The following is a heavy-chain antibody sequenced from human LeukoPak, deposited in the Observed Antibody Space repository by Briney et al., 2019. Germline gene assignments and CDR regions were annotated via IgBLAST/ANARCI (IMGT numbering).Heavy chain of an antibody. Sequence: SETLSLTCTVSGYSISSGYYWGWIRQPPGKGLEWIGSIYHSGSTYYNPSLKSRVTISVDTSKNQFSLKLSSVTAADTAVYYCARLYSSGWYGIGVFDYWGQGTLVTVSS. J-gene: IGHJ4*02. D-gene: IGHD6-19*01. CDR2: IYHSGST. CDR1: GYSISSGYY. CDR3: ARLYSSGWYGIGVFDY. V-gene: IGHV4-38-2*02.